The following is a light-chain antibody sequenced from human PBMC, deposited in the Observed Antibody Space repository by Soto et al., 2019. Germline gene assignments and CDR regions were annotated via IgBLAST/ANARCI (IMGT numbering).Light chain of an antibody. CDR2: KAS. CDR3: QQYNSYPWT. Sequence: DIQMAQKNYTLSASVGGRVTITCRASQSISGWLAWYQQKPGKAPNLLIYKASSLESGVPSRFSGTESGTEFTLTISSLQPDDFATYYCQQYNSYPWTFCQGTNV. CDR1: QSISGW. V-gene: IGKV1-5*03. J-gene: IGKJ1*01.